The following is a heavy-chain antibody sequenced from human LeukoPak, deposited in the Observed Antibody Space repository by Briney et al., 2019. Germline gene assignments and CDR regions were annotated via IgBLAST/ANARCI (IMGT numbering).Heavy chain of an antibody. J-gene: IGHJ3*02. CDR1: GYSFTSYW. V-gene: IGHV5-51*01. D-gene: IGHD1-26*01. CDR3: ARHFYSGSRIPLGNAFDI. Sequence: GESLKISCKGSGYSFTSYWIGWVRQMPGKGLEWMGIIYPGDSDTRYSPSFQGQVTISADKSISTAYLQWSSLKASDTAMYYCARHFYSGSRIPLGNAFDIWGQGTMVTVSS. CDR2: IYPGDSDT.